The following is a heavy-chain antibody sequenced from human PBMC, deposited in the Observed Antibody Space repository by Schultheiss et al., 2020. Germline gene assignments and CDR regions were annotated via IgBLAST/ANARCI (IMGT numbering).Heavy chain of an antibody. V-gene: IGHV4-31*03. CDR1: GGSISSGGYY. CDR3: ARGGRFRAMGAGFDI. J-gene: IGHJ3*02. Sequence: SETLSLTCTVSGGSISSGGYYWSWIRQHPGKGLEWIGYIYYSGSTYYNPSLKSRVTISVDTSKTQFSLKLSSVTAADTAVYYCARGGRFRAMGAGFDIWGQGTMVTVSS. CDR2: IYYSGST. D-gene: IGHD5-18*01.